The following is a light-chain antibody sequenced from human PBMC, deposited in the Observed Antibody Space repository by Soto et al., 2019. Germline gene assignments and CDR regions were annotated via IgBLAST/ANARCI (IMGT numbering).Light chain of an antibody. CDR3: CSYSGRASYV. Sequence: QSALTQPRSGSGSPGQSVTISCTGTSSDVGGYNYVSWYQQHLGKAPKLMIYTVTKRPSGVTDRFSGSKSDNTASLTISGLQADDEADYYCCSYSGRASYVFGTGTKVTVL. V-gene: IGLV2-11*01. J-gene: IGLJ1*01. CDR2: TVT. CDR1: SSDVGGYNY.